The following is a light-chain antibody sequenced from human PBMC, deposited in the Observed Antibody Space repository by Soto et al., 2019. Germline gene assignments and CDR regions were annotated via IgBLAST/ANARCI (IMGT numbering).Light chain of an antibody. J-gene: IGKJ5*01. V-gene: IGKV3-15*01. Sequence: IVMTQSPETGYVYPSEGADLSCRASQSVGSRVAWYQQKFGQPPRLPIYETSTRANGIPARFSGSGSGTDFTLSISSLQPGDVGIYSCQQYHTWPPITFGQGTRLEI. CDR3: QQYHTWPPIT. CDR2: ETS. CDR1: QSVGSR.